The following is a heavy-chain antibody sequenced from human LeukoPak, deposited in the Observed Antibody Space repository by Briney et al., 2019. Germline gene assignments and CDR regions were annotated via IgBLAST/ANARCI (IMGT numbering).Heavy chain of an antibody. Sequence: GGSLRLSCGASGFSFNVYSMSWVRQAPGKGLEWIAYITSSGRTIHYADSVKGRFTISRDNAKDSLYLQMNSLRVEDTAVYYCAREDGIVGDSSAFDIWGQGTMVTVSS. J-gene: IGHJ3*02. D-gene: IGHD1-26*01. CDR1: GFSFNVYS. CDR3: AREDGIVGDSSAFDI. CDR2: ITSSGRTI. V-gene: IGHV3-48*01.